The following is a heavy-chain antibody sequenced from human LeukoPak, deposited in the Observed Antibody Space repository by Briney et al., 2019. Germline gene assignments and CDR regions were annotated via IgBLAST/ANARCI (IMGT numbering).Heavy chain of an antibody. CDR2: IYPDDSNT. CDR3: ARQGAAGKYYYYYMDV. D-gene: IGHD6-13*01. CDR1: AYSFTNYW. V-gene: IGHV5-51*01. J-gene: IGHJ6*03. Sequence: GESLKISCEGSAYSFTNYWIGWVRQMPGQGLEWMGIIYPDDSNTIYGPSFQGQVTISADKSINTAYLEWSSLKASDTAIYYCARQGAAGKYYYYYMDVWGKGTTVTVSS.